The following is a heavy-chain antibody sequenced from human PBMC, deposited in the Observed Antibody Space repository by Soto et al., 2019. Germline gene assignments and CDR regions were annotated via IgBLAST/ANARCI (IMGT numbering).Heavy chain of an antibody. Sequence: QVQLQQWGAGLLKPSETLSLTCAVYGGFVSSGSYYWSWIRQPPGKGLEWIGEMSHSGGTHFNPSRKGRVPISVETSKTHFALKISSVPAEETALYYCVHGERGTAKTVVDAFDIWGPGTMVTVSS. V-gene: IGHV4-34*01. CDR3: VHGERGTAKTVVDAFDI. CDR1: GGFVSSGSYY. CDR2: MSHSGGT. D-gene: IGHD2-21*02. J-gene: IGHJ3*02.